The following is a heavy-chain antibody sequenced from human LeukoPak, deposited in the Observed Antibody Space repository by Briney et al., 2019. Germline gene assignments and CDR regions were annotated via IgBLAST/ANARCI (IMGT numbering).Heavy chain of an antibody. CDR3: ARSGDTAMVTGHFDY. V-gene: IGHV3-21*01. Sequence: GGSLRLSCAASGFTFSSYSMNWVRQAPGKGLEWVSSISSSSSYIYYADSVKGRFTISRVNAKNSLYLQMNSLRAEDTAVYYCARSGDTAMVTGHFDYWGQGTLVTVSS. CDR1: GFTFSSYS. D-gene: IGHD5-18*01. J-gene: IGHJ4*02. CDR2: ISSSSSYI.